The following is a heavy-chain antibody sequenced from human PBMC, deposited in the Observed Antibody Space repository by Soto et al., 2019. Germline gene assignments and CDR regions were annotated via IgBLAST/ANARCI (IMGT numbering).Heavy chain of an antibody. Sequence: QVQLQESGPGLVKPSGTLSLTCAVSGGSISSSNWWSWVRQPPGKGLEWIGEIYHSGSTNYNPSLTSRVTISVDKSKSPFSLQLSSVTAADTAVYYCARAFRPMIDPAYWYFDLWGRGTLVTVSS. J-gene: IGHJ2*01. CDR3: ARAFRPMIDPAYWYFDL. V-gene: IGHV4-4*02. D-gene: IGHD3-22*01. CDR2: IYHSGST. CDR1: GGSISSSNW.